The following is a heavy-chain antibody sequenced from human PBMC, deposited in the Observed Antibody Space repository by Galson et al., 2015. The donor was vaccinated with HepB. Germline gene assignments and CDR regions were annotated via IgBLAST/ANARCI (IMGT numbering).Heavy chain of an antibody. CDR3: ARGILLRFLEWNAFDI. CDR1: GYTFTSYY. D-gene: IGHD3-3*01. Sequence: SVKVSCKASGYTFTSYYMHWVRQAPGHGLEWMGIINPSGDTTSYAQKFQDRVTMTRDPSTSTVYMELSSLRSEDTAVYYCARGILLRFLEWNAFDIWGQGTMVTVSS. CDR2: INPSGDTT. J-gene: IGHJ3*02. V-gene: IGHV1-46*01.